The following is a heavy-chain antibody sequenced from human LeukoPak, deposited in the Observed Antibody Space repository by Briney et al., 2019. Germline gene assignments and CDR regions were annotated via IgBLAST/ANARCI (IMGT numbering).Heavy chain of an antibody. D-gene: IGHD4-23*01. V-gene: IGHV3-20*04. CDR3: ARDLGSYGGYSDY. Sequence: GGSLTLSCAASGFNFDDYAMSWVRQAPGKGLEWACRIDWNGGSTSYADSVKGRFTISRDNAKNSPYLQMNSLRAEDTALYYCARDLGSYGGYSDYWGQGTLVTVSS. CDR2: IDWNGGST. J-gene: IGHJ4*02. CDR1: GFNFDDYA.